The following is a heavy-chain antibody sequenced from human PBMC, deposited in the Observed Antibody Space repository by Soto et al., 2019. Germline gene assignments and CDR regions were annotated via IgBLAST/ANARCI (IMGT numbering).Heavy chain of an antibody. D-gene: IGHD4-17*01. J-gene: IGHJ4*01. CDR2: IFPRGDT. CDR3: ARGGDYYLDS. CDR1: GDSISRGSFS. Sequence: SETLSRTCTFSGDSISRGSFSWSCIRQPPGKGLEWIGYIFPRGDTYYNPSLTSRVAISVDRSKNQFSLRLTSVTAADTGVYYCARGGDYYLDSWGHGPLVTVSS. V-gene: IGHV4-30-2*01.